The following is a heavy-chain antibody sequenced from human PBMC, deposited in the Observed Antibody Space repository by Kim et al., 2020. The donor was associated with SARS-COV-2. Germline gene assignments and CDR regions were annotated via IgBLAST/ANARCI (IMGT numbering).Heavy chain of an antibody. V-gene: IGHV3-64*02. CDR1: GFTFSTYH. D-gene: IGHD6-19*01. CDR2: IRTDGGST. J-gene: IGHJ6*02. Sequence: GGSLRLSCVASGFTFSTYHMHWVRQAPGKGLEFVASIRTDGGSTYYADSVRDRFTISRDNSKNTLYLQMGSLRTEDMAVYYCARPIMAGTYYVMDVWGQGTTVTISS. CDR3: ARPIMAGTYYVMDV.